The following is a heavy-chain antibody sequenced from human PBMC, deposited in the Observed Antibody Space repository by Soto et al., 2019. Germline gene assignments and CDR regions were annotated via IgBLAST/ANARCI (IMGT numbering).Heavy chain of an antibody. Sequence: GGSLRLSCAASGFTFSSYGMHWVRQAPGKGLEWVAVIWYDGSNKYYADSVKGRFTISRDNSKNTLYLQMNSLRAEDTAVYYCARDLVVVPHGMDVWGQGTTVTVSS. CDR2: IWYDGSNK. D-gene: IGHD2-2*01. CDR1: GFTFSSYG. V-gene: IGHV3-33*01. J-gene: IGHJ6*02. CDR3: ARDLVVVPHGMDV.